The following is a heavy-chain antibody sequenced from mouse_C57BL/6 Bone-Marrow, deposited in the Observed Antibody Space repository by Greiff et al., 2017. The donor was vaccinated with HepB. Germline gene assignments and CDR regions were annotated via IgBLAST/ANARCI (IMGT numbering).Heavy chain of an antibody. CDR2: IDPNSGGT. CDR3: ARKAGSQFITTVDYYAMDY. D-gene: IGHD1-1*01. J-gene: IGHJ4*01. CDR1: GYTFTSYW. V-gene: IGHV1-72*01. Sequence: QVQLQQPGAELVKPGASVKLSCKASGYTFTSYWMHWVKQRPGRGLEWIGRIDPNSGGTKYNEKFKSKATLTVDKPSSTAYMQLSSLTSEDSAVYYCARKAGSQFITTVDYYAMDYWGQGTSVTVSS.